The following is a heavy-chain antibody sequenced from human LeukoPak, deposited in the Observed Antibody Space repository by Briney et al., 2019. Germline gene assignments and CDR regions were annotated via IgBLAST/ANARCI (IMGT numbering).Heavy chain of an antibody. V-gene: IGHV1-2*02. CDR2: INPNSGGT. J-gene: IGHJ6*03. Sequence: ASVKVSCKASGYTFTGYYMHWVRQAPGQGLEWMGWINPNSGGTNYAQKFQGRVTMTRDTSISTACMELSRLRSDDTAVYYCARGRSPQNYMDVWGKGTTVTVSS. CDR1: GYTFTGYY. CDR3: ARGRSPQNYMDV.